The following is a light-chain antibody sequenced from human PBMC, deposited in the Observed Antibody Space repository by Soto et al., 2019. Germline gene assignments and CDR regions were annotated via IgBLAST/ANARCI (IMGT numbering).Light chain of an antibody. CDR3: QQYGSSLMYT. CDR2: RAS. J-gene: IGKJ2*01. Sequence: EIVLTQSPGTLSLSPGERATLSCRASQSVSSSYLAWYQQKPGQAPRLLIYRASSRATGIPDRFSSSGSGTDFTLNISRLEPEDFAVYYCQQYGSSLMYTFGQGTKLEIK. V-gene: IGKV3-20*01. CDR1: QSVSSSY.